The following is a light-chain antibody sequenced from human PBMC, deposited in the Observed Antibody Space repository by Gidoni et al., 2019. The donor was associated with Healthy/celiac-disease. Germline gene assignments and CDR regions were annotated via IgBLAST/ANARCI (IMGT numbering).Light chain of an antibody. Sequence: DIVMTQSPDSLAVSLGERATINCKSSQSVLYSSTNKNYLAWYQQKPGQPPKLIIYWASTRESGVPDRFSGSWSGTDFTLTISSLQAEDVAVYYCQQYYSTPFTFGPXNKVDIK. CDR2: WAS. CDR1: QSVLYSSTNKNY. J-gene: IGKJ3*01. V-gene: IGKV4-1*01. CDR3: QQYYSTPFT.